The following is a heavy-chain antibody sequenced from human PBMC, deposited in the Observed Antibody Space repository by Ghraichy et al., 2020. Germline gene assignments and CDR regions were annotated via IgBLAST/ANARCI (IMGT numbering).Heavy chain of an antibody. D-gene: IGHD2-8*02. V-gene: IGHV3-74*01. Sequence: GGSLRLSCVVSGFSFSNSWMQWVRQTPGKGLGWVSVINSDGSTTVYADSVKGRFTISRDNAKNTLFLQMNSLRAEDTAVYYCARRYCSGGVCYLEYWGQGTLVTVSS. CDR2: INSDGSTT. J-gene: IGHJ4*02. CDR3: ARRYCSGGVCYLEY. CDR1: GFSFSNSW.